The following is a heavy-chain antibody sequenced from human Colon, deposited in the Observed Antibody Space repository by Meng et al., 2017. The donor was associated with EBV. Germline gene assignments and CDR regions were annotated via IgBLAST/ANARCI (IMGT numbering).Heavy chain of an antibody. CDR3: ARVSGRSFDP. V-gene: IGHV4-61*01. J-gene: IGHJ5*02. D-gene: IGHD3-10*01. CDR2: IYYIGGT. CDR1: GDSVANGRYY. Sequence: QFNLQEAGPRRVKPPEPPSLPCSVSGDSVANGRYYWSWIRQPPGKGLEWIAYIYYIGGTNYNPSLQSRLTISLDTSKNQFSLSLRSVTAADTAVYYCARVSGRSFDPWGQGTLVTVSS.